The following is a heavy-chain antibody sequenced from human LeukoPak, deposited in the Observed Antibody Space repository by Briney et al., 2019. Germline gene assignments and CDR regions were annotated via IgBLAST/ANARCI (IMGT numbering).Heavy chain of an antibody. Sequence: GGSLRLSCAASGFTFSSYTMNWVRQPPGKGLEWVSNIGTSSTTIYYADSVKGRFTISRDNAKNSLYLQMNSLRAEDTAVYYCARDTINDYWGQGTLVTVSS. V-gene: IGHV3-48*01. J-gene: IGHJ4*02. CDR1: GFTFSSYT. CDR3: ARDTINDY. D-gene: IGHD3-3*01. CDR2: IGTSSTTI.